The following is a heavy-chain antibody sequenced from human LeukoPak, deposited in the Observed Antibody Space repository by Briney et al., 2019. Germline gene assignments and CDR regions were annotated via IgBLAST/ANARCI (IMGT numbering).Heavy chain of an antibody. J-gene: IGHJ6*03. D-gene: IGHD4-17*01. Sequence: SVKVSCKASGGTFSSYAISWVRQAPGQGLEWMGRIIPIFGTANYAQKFQGRVTITTDESTSTAYMELSSLRSEDTAVYYSARCTTDYYYMDVWGKGTTVTVSS. CDR3: ARCTTDYYYMDV. CDR1: GGTFSSYA. CDR2: IIPIFGTA. V-gene: IGHV1-69*05.